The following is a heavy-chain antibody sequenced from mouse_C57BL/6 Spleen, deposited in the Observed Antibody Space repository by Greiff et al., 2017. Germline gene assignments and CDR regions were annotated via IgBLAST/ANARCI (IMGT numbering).Heavy chain of an antibody. CDR2: IYPGSGST. D-gene: IGHD2-5*01. V-gene: IGHV1-55*01. Sequence: QVQLKESGAELVKPGASVKMSCKASGYTFTSYWITWVKQRPGQGLEWIGDIYPGSGSTNYNEKFKSKATLTVDTSSSTAYMQLSSLTSEDSAVYYCARDSNYWFAYWGQGTLVTVSA. CDR1: GYTFTSYW. J-gene: IGHJ3*01. CDR3: ARDSNYWFAY.